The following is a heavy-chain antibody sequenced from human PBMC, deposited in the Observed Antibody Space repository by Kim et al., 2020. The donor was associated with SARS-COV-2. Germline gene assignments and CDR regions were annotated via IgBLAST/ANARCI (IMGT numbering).Heavy chain of an antibody. J-gene: IGHJ6*02. V-gene: IGHV3-23*01. CDR2: ISGSGGST. CDR1: GFTFSSYA. D-gene: IGHD3-16*01. CDR3: STTLGFYYYGMDV. Sequence: GGSLRLSCAASGFTFSSYAMSWVRQAPGKGLEWVSAISGSGGSTYYADSVKGRFTISRDNSKNTLYLQMNSLRAEDTAVYYCSTTLGFYYYGMDVWGQGTTVTVSS.